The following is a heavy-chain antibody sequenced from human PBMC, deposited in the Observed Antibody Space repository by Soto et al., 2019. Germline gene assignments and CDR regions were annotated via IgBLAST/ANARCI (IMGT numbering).Heavy chain of an antibody. CDR3: ARVVMVRGVLDY. CDR2: MNPNSGNT. V-gene: IGHV1-8*01. CDR1: GYTFTSYD. Sequence: QVQLVQSGAEVKKPGTSVKVSCKASGYTFTSYDINWVRQATGQGLEWMGWMNPNSGNTGYAQKFQGRVTMTRNTSISTAYMELSSLRSEDTAVYYCARVVMVRGVLDYWGQGTLVTVSS. D-gene: IGHD3-10*01. J-gene: IGHJ4*02.